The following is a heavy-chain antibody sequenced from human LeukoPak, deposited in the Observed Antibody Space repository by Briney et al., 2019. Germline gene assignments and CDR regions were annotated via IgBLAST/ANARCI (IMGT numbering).Heavy chain of an antibody. V-gene: IGHV4-59*01. CDR2: IYYSGTT. CDR1: GGSIRSYY. CDR3: ARDSRGYYDSSGYFDH. D-gene: IGHD3-22*01. J-gene: IGHJ4*02. Sequence: SETLSLTCTVSGGSIRSYYWSWIRQPPGKGLEWIANIYYSGTTKQNPSLKSRVTLSVDTSKNQLYLKLNSVTAADTAVYYCARDSRGYYDSSGYFDHWGQGTLVTVSS.